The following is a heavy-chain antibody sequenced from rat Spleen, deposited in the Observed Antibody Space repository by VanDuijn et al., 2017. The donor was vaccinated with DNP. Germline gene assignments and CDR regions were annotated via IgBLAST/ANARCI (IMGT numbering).Heavy chain of an antibody. CDR3: TRDRSSLYAMDV. CDR2: IQSGGNT. J-gene: IGHJ4*01. Sequence: QVQLMESGPGLVQPSQTLSLTCTVSGFSLTSYHVHWVRQPPGKGLEWMGRIQSGGNTDYNSALKSRLGISRDTSKSQVFLKMNSLQTDDTVTSYCTRDRSSLYAMDVWGQGTSVTVSS. V-gene: IGHV2S1*01. D-gene: IGHD1-2*01. CDR1: GFSLTSYH.